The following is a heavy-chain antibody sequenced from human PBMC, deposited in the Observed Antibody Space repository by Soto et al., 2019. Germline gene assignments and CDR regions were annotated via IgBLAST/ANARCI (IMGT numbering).Heavy chain of an antibody. CDR3: ARDLSLSGDIVVVPAAMSGGWSDYYYGMDV. J-gene: IGHJ6*02. D-gene: IGHD2-2*01. V-gene: IGHV6-1*01. CDR1: GDSVSSNSAA. Sequence: QTLSVPCAISGDSVSSNSAACNLIRQSPSRGLEWLGRTYYRSKWYNDYAVSVKSRITINPDTSKNQFSLQLNSVTPEDTAVYYCARDLSLSGDIVVVPAAMSGGWSDYYYGMDVWGQGTTVTVSS. CDR2: TYYRSKWYN.